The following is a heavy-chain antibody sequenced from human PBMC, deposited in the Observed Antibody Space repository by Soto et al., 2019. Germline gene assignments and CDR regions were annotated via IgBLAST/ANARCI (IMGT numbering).Heavy chain of an antibody. V-gene: IGHV3-23*01. Sequence: EVQLLESGGGLVQPGGSLRLSCAASGFTFSSYAMSWVRQAPGKGLEWVSAISGSGGSTYYADSVKGRFTISRDNSKNTLYLQMNSLRAEDTSVYYCAKSLSGTTWYWYFDLWGRGTLVTVSS. D-gene: IGHD1-7*01. J-gene: IGHJ2*01. CDR2: ISGSGGST. CDR3: AKSLSGTTWYWYFDL. CDR1: GFTFSSYA.